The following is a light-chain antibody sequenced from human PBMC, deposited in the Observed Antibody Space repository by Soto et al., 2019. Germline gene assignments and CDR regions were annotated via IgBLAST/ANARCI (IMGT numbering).Light chain of an antibody. Sequence: EIVLTQSPATLSLSPGERATLSCRASQSGRNDLVWYHQKPGQAPRVLIYSASNRAPGIPARFSGSGSGTDFTLTISSLEPEDFAVYYCQQRTNWPPTFGGGTKVEMK. CDR1: QSGRND. J-gene: IGKJ4*01. CDR2: SAS. CDR3: QQRTNWPPT. V-gene: IGKV3-11*01.